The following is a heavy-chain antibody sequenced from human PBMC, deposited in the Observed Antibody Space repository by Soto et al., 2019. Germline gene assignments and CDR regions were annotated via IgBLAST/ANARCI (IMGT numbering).Heavy chain of an antibody. CDR3: ARVAYYYDSSGYIHYFDY. J-gene: IGHJ4*02. Sequence: SETLSLTCTVSGGSISSYYWSWIRQPPGKGLEWIGYIYYSGSTNYNPSLKSRVTISVDTSKNQFSLKLSSVTAADTAVYYCARVAYYYDSSGYIHYFDYWGQGTLVTVSS. CDR1: GGSISSYY. D-gene: IGHD3-22*01. V-gene: IGHV4-59*01. CDR2: IYYSGST.